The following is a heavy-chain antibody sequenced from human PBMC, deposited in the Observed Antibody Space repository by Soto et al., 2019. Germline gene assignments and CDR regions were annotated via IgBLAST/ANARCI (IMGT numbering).Heavy chain of an antibody. CDR2: ISSSSSYI. Sequence: EVQLVESGGGLVKPGGSLRLSCAASGFTFSSYSMNWVRQAPGKGLEWVSSISSSSSYIYYADSVKGRFTISRDNAKNSLYLQMNSLRAEDTAVYYCARAGYWSGGSCYSFDYWGQGTLVTVSS. CDR3: ARAGYWSGGSCYSFDY. D-gene: IGHD2-15*01. CDR1: GFTFSSYS. J-gene: IGHJ4*02. V-gene: IGHV3-21*01.